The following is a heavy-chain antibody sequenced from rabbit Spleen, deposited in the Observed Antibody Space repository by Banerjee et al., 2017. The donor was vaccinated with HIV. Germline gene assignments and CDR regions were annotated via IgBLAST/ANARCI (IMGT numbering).Heavy chain of an antibody. CDR3: ARSGANAAAYEFNL. CDR2: IYGGSGST. J-gene: IGHJ4*01. D-gene: IGHD6-1*01. Sequence: QEQLVESGGDLVKPGASLTLTCTASGFSFSSSYYMCWVRQAPGKGLEWIGCIYGGSGSTDYASWAKGRFTISKTSSTTVTLQMPGLTAADTATYFCARSGANAAAYEFNLWGQGTLVTVS. V-gene: IGHV1S45*01. CDR1: GFSFSSSYY.